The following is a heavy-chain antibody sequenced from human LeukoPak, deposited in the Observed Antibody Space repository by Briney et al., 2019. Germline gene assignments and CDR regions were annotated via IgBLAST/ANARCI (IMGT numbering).Heavy chain of an antibody. CDR3: ARESIAARVPFDY. CDR1: GFTFSSYA. CDR2: ISYDGSNK. Sequence: GRSLRLSCAASGFTFSSYAMHWVRQAPGKGLEWVAVISYDGSNKYYADSVKGRFTISRDNAKNSLYLQMNSLRAEDTALYYCARESIAARVPFDYWGQGTLVTVSS. V-gene: IGHV3-30*04. D-gene: IGHD6-6*01. J-gene: IGHJ4*02.